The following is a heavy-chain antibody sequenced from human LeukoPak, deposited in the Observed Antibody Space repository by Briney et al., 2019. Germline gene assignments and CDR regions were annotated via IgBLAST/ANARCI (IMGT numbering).Heavy chain of an antibody. V-gene: IGHV1-3*01. D-gene: IGHD3-10*01. CDR3: ARVSLRFGEFIDY. CDR2: INAGNGNT. CDR1: GYTFTSYA. Sequence: GASVKVSCKASGYTFTSYAMHWVRQAPGQRLEWMGWINAGNGNTKYSQKFQGRVTITRDTSASTAYMELSSLRSEDTAVYYCARVSLRFGEFIDYWGQGTLVTVSS. J-gene: IGHJ4*02.